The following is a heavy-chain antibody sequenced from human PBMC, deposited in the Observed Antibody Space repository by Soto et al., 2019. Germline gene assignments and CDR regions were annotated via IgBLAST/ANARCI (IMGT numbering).Heavy chain of an antibody. V-gene: IGHV4-34*01. CDR1: GGSFSGYY. J-gene: IGHJ6*03. Sequence: SXTLSLTCAVYGGSFSGYYWSWIRQPPGKGLEWIGEINHSGSTNYNPSLKSRVTISVDTSKNQFSLKLSSVTAADTAVYYCARGNGSSSPEEDEYYYYYMDVWGKGTTVTVSS. D-gene: IGHD6-6*01. CDR2: INHSGST. CDR3: ARGNGSSSPEEDEYYYYYMDV.